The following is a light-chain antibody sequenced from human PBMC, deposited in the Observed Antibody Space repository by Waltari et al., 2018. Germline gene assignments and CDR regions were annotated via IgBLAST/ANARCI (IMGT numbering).Light chain of an antibody. CDR1: QTVRTTY. J-gene: IGKJ4*01. V-gene: IGKV3-20*01. CDR2: DTS. Sequence: EIVSTQSPGTLPLSPGERATISCRASQTVRTTYLAWYQQKPGQAPTLLIYDTSSRATGIPDRFSGSVSGTDFSLTISSLEPEDFAVYYCQQYDIAPLTFGGGTKVETK. CDR3: QQYDIAPLT.